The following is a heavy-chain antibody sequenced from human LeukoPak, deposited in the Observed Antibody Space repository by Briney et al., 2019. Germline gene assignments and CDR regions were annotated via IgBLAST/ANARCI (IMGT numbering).Heavy chain of an antibody. CDR1: GFTFSSYA. CDR2: ISGSGGST. J-gene: IGHJ4*02. V-gene: IGHV3-23*01. D-gene: IGHD1-26*01. CDR3: AKDPRELPTLYHKS. Sequence: PGGSLRLSCAASGFTFSSYAMSWVRQAPGKGLEWVSAISGSGGSTYYADSVKGRFTISRDNSKNTLYLQMNSLRAEDTAVYYCAKDPRELPTLYHKSWGQGTLVTVSS.